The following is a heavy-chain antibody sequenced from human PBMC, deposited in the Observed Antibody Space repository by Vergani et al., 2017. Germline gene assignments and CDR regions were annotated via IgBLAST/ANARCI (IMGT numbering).Heavy chain of an antibody. CDR3: TTQEDYYYYYMDV. Sequence: QVQLVQSGAEVKKPGSSVKVSCKASGGTFSSYTISWVRQAPGQGLEWMGRIIPILGIANYAQKFQGRVTITADKSTSTAYMELSSLRSEDTAVYYCTTQEDYYYYYMDVWGKGTTVTVSS. V-gene: IGHV1-69*02. D-gene: IGHD4-17*01. CDR1: GGTFSSYT. J-gene: IGHJ6*03. CDR2: IIPILGIA.